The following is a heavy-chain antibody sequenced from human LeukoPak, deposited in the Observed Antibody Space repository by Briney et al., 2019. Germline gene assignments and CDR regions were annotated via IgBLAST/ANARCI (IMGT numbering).Heavy chain of an antibody. CDR2: IRYDGSNK. CDR3: AKIPLGIAARRRGDDAFDI. J-gene: IGHJ3*02. Sequence: GGSLRLSCAASGFTFSSYGMHWVRQAPGKGLEWVAFIRYDGSNKYYADSVKGRFTISRDNSKNTLYLQMNSLRAEDTAVYYCAKIPLGIAARRRGDDAFDIWGQGTMVTVSP. V-gene: IGHV3-30*02. CDR1: GFTFSSYG. D-gene: IGHD6-6*01.